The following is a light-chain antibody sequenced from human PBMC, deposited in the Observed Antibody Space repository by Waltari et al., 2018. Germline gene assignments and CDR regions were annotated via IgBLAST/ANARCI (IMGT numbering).Light chain of an antibody. Sequence: QSALTQPRSLSWSPGQSVTISCTGPSTDVGPYNYLSWYQQLPDQAPKLMIYDVPKPPSGVPGRFSGSRSGNTASLTISGLQAEDEADYYCCSYAGSYIWVFGGGTKLTVL. V-gene: IGLV2-11*01. CDR1: STDVGPYNY. J-gene: IGLJ3*02. CDR3: CSYAGSYIWV. CDR2: DVP.